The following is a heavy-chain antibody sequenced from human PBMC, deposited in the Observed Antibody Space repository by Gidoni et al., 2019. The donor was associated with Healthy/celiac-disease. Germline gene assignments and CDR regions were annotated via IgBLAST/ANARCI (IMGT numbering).Heavy chain of an antibody. CDR1: GCSISSSSYY. CDR2: IYYSGST. Sequence: QLQLQESGPGLVKPSETLSLTCTVSGCSISSSSYYWGWIRQPPGKGLEWIGSIYYSGSTYYNPSLKSRVTISVDTSKNQFSLKLSSVTAADTAVYYCASSVLRYFDWLLYLYYFDYWGQGTLVTVSS. CDR3: ASSVLRYFDWLLYLYYFDY. D-gene: IGHD3-9*01. V-gene: IGHV4-39*01. J-gene: IGHJ4*02.